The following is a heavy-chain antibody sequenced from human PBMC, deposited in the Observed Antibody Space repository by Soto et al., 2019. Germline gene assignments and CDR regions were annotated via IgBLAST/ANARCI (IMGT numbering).Heavy chain of an antibody. V-gene: IGHV4-61*01. CDR3: ARDGLCSGGDCYVDS. D-gene: IGHD2-15*01. J-gene: IGHJ4*02. Sequence: QVQLQESGPGLVKPSETLSLTCTVSGGSVSSGSHHWSWIRQPPGKGLEWVGYIYYSGGTNYNPSLESRGTISVDTSKNQFSLKLSSVTAADTAVYYCARDGLCSGGDCYVDSWGQGTLVTVSS. CDR2: IYYSGGT. CDR1: GGSVSSGSHH.